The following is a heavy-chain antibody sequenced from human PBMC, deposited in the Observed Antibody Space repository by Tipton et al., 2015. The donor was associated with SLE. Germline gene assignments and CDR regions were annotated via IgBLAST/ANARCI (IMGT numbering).Heavy chain of an antibody. CDR2: IYYRGTT. CDR3: ARGRSYDFWNFHH. J-gene: IGHJ1*01. V-gene: IGHV4-59*01. Sequence: TLSLTCAVYGASFSGYYWSWIRQPPGKGLEWIGNIYYRGTTNYNPSLKSRVTISVDTSKNQFSLKLNSVTAADTAVYYCARGRSYDFWNFHHWGQGTLVTVSS. CDR1: GASFSGYY. D-gene: IGHD3-3*01.